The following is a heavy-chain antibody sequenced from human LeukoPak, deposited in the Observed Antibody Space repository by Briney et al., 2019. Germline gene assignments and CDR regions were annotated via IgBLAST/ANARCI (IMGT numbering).Heavy chain of an antibody. CDR2: ISGSGGST. CDR1: GFTFSSYA. J-gene: IGHJ3*02. D-gene: IGHD2-21*02. CDR3: AKDNDGGNSPTLADAFDI. Sequence: GGSLRLPCAASGFTFSSYAMSWVRQAPGKGLEWVSAISGSGGSTYYADSVKGRFTISRDNSKNTLYLQMNSLRAEDTAVYYCAKDNDGGNSPTLADAFDIWGQGTMVTVSS. V-gene: IGHV3-23*01.